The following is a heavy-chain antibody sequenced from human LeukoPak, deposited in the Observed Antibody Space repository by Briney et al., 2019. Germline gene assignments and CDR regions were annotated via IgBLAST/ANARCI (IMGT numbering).Heavy chain of an antibody. Sequence: GASVKVSCKTSGYSENFYGITWVRQVAGQGLEWMGWISAQHGQTEYAPNSQDRVTMTRDTSTSTVYMELSSLRSEDTAVYYCARDKAPQAARLSGSHYYYYMDVWGKGTTVTVSS. CDR3: ARDKAPQAARLSGSHYYYYMDV. CDR1: GYSENFYG. D-gene: IGHD6-6*01. CDR2: ISAQHGQT. V-gene: IGHV1-18*01. J-gene: IGHJ6*03.